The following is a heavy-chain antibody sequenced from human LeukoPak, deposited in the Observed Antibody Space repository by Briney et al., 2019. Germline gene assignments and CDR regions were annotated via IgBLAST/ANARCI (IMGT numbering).Heavy chain of an antibody. CDR1: GFSVSSNY. V-gene: IGHV3-53*01. Sequence: PGGSLILSCAASGFSVSSNYMSWVRQAPGKGLEWVSLIYSGGSTYYADSVKGRFTISRDNSKNTLYLQMNSLRPEDTAVYYCARDAAAQQLVHYFDYWGQGTLVTVSS. CDR3: ARDAAAQQLVHYFDY. CDR2: IYSGGST. D-gene: IGHD6-13*01. J-gene: IGHJ4*02.